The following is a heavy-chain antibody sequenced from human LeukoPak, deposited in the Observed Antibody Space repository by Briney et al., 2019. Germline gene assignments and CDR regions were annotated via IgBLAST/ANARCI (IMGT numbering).Heavy chain of an antibody. CDR2: IYHSGST. Sequence: SETLSLTCTVSGYSISSGYYWGWIRQPPGKGLEWIGSIYHSGSTYYNPSLKSRVTISVDSSKNQFSLKLSSVTAADTAVYYCARDRVVGAIGYYYMDVWGKGTRSPSP. D-gene: IGHD1-26*01. V-gene: IGHV4-38-2*02. CDR3: ARDRVVGAIGYYYMDV. CDR1: GYSISSGYY. J-gene: IGHJ6*03.